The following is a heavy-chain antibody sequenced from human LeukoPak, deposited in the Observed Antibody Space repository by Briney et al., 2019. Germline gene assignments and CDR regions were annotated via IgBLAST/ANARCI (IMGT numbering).Heavy chain of an antibody. D-gene: IGHD2-15*01. CDR1: GFTFSSYG. CDR2: IRYDGSNK. J-gene: IGHJ4*02. CDR3: AKDPGGDMVVVAAPDY. V-gene: IGHV3-30*02. Sequence: PGGSLRLSCAASGFTFSSYGMHWVRQAPGKGLEWVAFIRYDGSNKYYADSVKGRFTISRDNSKNTLYLQMNSLRAEDTAVYYCAKDPGGDMVVVAAPDYWGQGTLVTVSS.